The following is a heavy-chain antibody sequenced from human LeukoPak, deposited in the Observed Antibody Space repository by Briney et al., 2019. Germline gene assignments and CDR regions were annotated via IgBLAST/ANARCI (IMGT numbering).Heavy chain of an antibody. J-gene: IGHJ6*03. CDR3: ARAIFGLVIVYYMDV. Sequence: GGSLRLSXAASGFTFSSYAMIWVRQAPGKGRGWVSRPSGSGDSTYYADSVKGRYTISRDNSKNTLYLQMNSLRAEDTAIYFCARAIFGLVIVYYMDVWGKGTTVTVSS. CDR2: PSGSGDST. CDR1: GFTFSSYA. V-gene: IGHV3-23*01. D-gene: IGHD3/OR15-3a*01.